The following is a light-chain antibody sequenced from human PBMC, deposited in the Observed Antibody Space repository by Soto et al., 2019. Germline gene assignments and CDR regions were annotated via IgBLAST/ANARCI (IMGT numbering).Light chain of an antibody. CDR3: QQYGSSPQT. Sequence: EIVLTQSPGTLSLSPGERATLSCRASQSVSSSYLAWYQQKPGQAPRLLIYGASSSATGIPDRFSASGSGTDFTLTISRLEPEDFAVYYCQQYGSSPQTFGQGTRLEIK. V-gene: IGKV3-20*01. J-gene: IGKJ5*01. CDR2: GAS. CDR1: QSVSSSY.